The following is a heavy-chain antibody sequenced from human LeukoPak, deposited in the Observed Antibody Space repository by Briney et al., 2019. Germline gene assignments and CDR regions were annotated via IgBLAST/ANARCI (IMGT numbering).Heavy chain of an antibody. CDR1: GFTFSSYW. J-gene: IGHJ4*02. CDR2: INSDGSST. V-gene: IGHV3-74*01. D-gene: IGHD5-24*01. CDR3: ARDRDGYNSFDY. Sequence: GGSLRLSCAASGFTFSSYWMHWVRQAPGKGLMWVSRINSDGSSTSYADSVKGRFTISRDNAKNTLYLQMNSLRAEDTAVYYCARDRDGYNSFDYGGQGTLVTVSS.